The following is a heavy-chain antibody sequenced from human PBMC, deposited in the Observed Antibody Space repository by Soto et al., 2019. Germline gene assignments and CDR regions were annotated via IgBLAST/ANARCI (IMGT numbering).Heavy chain of an antibody. Sequence: SETLSLTCTVSGASISAYAWSCIRQPAGKGLEWIGRLYSSGNTNYNPSFKSRLTMSADTSKNQFSLKLSSVTAADTAVYYCARGPYRSGWYVVEYWGQGTLLTLSS. D-gene: IGHD6-19*01. J-gene: IGHJ4*02. CDR2: LYSSGNT. CDR3: ARGPYRSGWYVVEY. CDR1: GASISAYA. V-gene: IGHV4-4*07.